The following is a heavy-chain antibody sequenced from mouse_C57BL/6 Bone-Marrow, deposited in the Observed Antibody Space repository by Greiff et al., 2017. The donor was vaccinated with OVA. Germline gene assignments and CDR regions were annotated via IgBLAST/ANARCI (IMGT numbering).Heavy chain of an antibody. Sequence: VMLVESGAELARPGASVKLSCKASGYTFTSYGISWVKQRTGQGLEWIGEIYPRSGNTYYNEKFKGKATLTADKSSSTAYMELRSLTSEDSAVYFCARGGLRLRGAYWGQGTTLTVSS. V-gene: IGHV1-81*01. J-gene: IGHJ2*01. CDR2: IYPRSGNT. CDR3: ARGGLRLRGAY. D-gene: IGHD3-2*02. CDR1: GYTFTSYG.